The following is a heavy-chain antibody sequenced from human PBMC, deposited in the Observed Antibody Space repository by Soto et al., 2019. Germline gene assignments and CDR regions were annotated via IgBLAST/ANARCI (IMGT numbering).Heavy chain of an antibody. D-gene: IGHD2-8*01. Sequence: GASVKVSCKASGYTFTSYGISWVRQAPGQGLEWMGWISAYNGNTNYAQKLQGRVTMTTDTSTSTAYMELRSLRSDDTAVYYCARDLGALDIVLRVYAEDFDYWGQGTLVTVSS. CDR2: ISAYNGNT. CDR3: ARDLGALDIVLRVYAEDFDY. V-gene: IGHV1-18*01. CDR1: GYTFTSYG. J-gene: IGHJ4*02.